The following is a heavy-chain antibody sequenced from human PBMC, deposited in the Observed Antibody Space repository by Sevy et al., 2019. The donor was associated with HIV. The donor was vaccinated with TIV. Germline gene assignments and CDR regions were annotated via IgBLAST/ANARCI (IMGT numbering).Heavy chain of an antibody. V-gene: IGHV3-30-3*01. CDR1: GFTFSSYA. Sequence: GGSLRLSCAASGFTFSSYAMHWVRQAPGKGLEWVAVISYDGSNRYYADSVKGRFTISRDNSKNTLYLQMNSLRAEDTAAHYCARAQPLYCSSTSCYSHGMDVWGQGTTVTVSS. CDR3: ARAQPLYCSSTSCYSHGMDV. D-gene: IGHD2-2*01. J-gene: IGHJ6*02. CDR2: ISYDGSNR.